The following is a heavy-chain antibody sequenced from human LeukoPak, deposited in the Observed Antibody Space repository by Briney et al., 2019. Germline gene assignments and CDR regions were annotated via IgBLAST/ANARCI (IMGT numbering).Heavy chain of an antibody. Sequence: GGSLRLSCAASGFTFSSYGMHWVRQAPGKGLEWVAFIRYDGSNKYYADSVKGRFTISRDNSKNTLYLQMNSLRAEDTAVYYCAKDSYYDILTGYYYFAYWGQGTLVTVSS. CDR2: IRYDGSNK. V-gene: IGHV3-30*02. J-gene: IGHJ4*02. CDR3: AKDSYYDILTGYYYFAY. CDR1: GFTFSSYG. D-gene: IGHD3-9*01.